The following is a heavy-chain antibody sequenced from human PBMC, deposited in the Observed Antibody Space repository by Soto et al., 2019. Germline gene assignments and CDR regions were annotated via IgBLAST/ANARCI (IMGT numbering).Heavy chain of an antibody. CDR2: INPGSGDT. Sequence: ASVKVSCKASGYTFTSYAMHWVRQAPGQRLEWMGWINPGSGDTKYSQKFQGRVTITRDTSISTAYMELSRLRSEDTAVYYCARDARGDEAPMDYWGQGTLVTVSS. J-gene: IGHJ4*02. D-gene: IGHD3-16*01. CDR3: ARDARGDEAPMDY. CDR1: GYTFTSYA. V-gene: IGHV1-3*01.